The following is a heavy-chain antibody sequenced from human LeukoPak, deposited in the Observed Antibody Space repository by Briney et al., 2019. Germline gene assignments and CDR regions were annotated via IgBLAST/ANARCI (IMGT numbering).Heavy chain of an antibody. D-gene: IGHD2-2*01. V-gene: IGHV4-4*07. CDR3: AREITSTSRHFDY. CDR1: GDSISRYY. Sequence: SETLSLTCTVSGDSISRYYWSWIRQPAGRGLEWIGRMYTSESTNYNPSLKNRITMSVDTSKNQFSLKLSSVTAADTAVYYCAREITSTSRHFDYWGQGTLVTVSS. J-gene: IGHJ4*02. CDR2: MYTSEST.